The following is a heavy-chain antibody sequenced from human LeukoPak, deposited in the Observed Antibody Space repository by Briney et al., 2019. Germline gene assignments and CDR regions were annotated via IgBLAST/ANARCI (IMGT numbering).Heavy chain of an antibody. V-gene: IGHV3-23*01. CDR1: GFTFSSYS. CDR2: ISGSGGST. CDR3: AKDPYYYDSSGYFRY. J-gene: IGHJ4*02. Sequence: PGGSLRLSCAASGFTFSSYSMSCVRQAPGKGLEWVSTISGSGGSTYYADSVKGRFTISRDNSKNTLYLQMNSLRAEDTAVYYCAKDPYYYDSSGYFRYWGQGTLVTVSS. D-gene: IGHD3-22*01.